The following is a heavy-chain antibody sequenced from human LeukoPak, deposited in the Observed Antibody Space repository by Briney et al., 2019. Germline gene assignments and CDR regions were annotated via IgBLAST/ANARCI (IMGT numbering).Heavy chain of an antibody. V-gene: IGHV4-59*08. Sequence: SETLSLTCTVPGGSISGHYWSWIRQPPGKGLEWIGYVYYSGSTNYNPSLNRRVTISVDTSKNQFSLKLSSVTAADTAVYYCARQYYDILTGYYNFDYWGQGTLVTVSS. J-gene: IGHJ4*02. CDR3: ARQYYDILTGYYNFDY. CDR1: GGSISGHY. D-gene: IGHD3-9*01. CDR2: VYYSGST.